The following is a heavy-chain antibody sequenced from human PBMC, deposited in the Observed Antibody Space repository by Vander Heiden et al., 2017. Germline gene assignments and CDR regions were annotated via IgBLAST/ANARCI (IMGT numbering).Heavy chain of an antibody. D-gene: IGHD6-19*01. CDR1: GFTFSSYS. V-gene: IGHV3-21*01. CDR2: ISSSSSYI. Sequence: EVQLVESGGGLVKPGGSLRLSCAASGFTFSSYSMNWVRQAPGKGLELVSSISSSSSYIYYADSVKGRFTISRDNAKNSLYLQMNSLRAEDTAVYYCARDTSGWRLGMDVWGQGTTVTVSS. J-gene: IGHJ6*02. CDR3: ARDTSGWRLGMDV.